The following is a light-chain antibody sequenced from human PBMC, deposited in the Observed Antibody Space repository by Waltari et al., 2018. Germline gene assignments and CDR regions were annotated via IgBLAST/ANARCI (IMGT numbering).Light chain of an antibody. J-gene: IGKJ1*01. V-gene: IGKV1-39*01. CDR2: GAS. CDR3: QQSYSSPRT. CDR1: QNSISY. Sequence: DIQMTQSPSSLSASVGDRVTITCRASQNSISYLNWYQQKPGKAPKLLIYGASNLQSGVPARFSGSVSGTEFSLTISSLQPEDFATYFCQQSYSSPRTFGQGTKVEIK.